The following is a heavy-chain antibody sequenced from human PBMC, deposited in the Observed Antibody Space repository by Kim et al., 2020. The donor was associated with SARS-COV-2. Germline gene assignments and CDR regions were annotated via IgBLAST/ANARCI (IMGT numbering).Heavy chain of an antibody. J-gene: IGHJ3*01. V-gene: IGHV4-59*08. CDR2: MFYNGDTTY. CDR1: GGSVTGFF. D-gene: IGHD2-21*01. CDR3: ARLPSRDSASSSNARGTFDV. Sequence: SETLSLTCTVSGGSVTGFFWSWIRQLPGKSLEFLGYMFYNGDTTYNGHTTYNPSLDSRVTFAVDTFRNQFSLRLTYVTAADTAVYYCARLPSRDSASSSNARGTFDVWGQGSLVTVSS.